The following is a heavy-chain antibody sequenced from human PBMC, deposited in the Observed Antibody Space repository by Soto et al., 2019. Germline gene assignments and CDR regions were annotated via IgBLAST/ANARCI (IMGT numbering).Heavy chain of an antibody. D-gene: IGHD5-12*01. Sequence: SQTLSLTCAISGDSVSSNSAAWNWIRQSPSRGLEWLGRTYYRSKRYNDYAVSVKSRITINPDTSKNQFSLQLNSVTPEDTAVYYCARVIGVVVATIADYGMDVWGQGTTVTVSS. CDR3: ARVIGVVVATIADYGMDV. CDR1: GDSVSSNSAA. V-gene: IGHV6-1*01. CDR2: TYYRSKRYN. J-gene: IGHJ6*02.